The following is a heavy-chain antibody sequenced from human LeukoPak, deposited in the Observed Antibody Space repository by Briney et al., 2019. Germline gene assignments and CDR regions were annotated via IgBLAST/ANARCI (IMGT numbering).Heavy chain of an antibody. V-gene: IGHV3-30-3*02. Sequence: PGRSLRLSCAASGFTFSSYAMHWVRQAPGKGLEWVAVISYDGSNKYYADSVKGRFTISRDNSKNTLYLQMNSLRAEDTAVYYCANEKRWLQFWWFDPWGQGTLVIVSS. CDR2: ISYDGSNK. CDR1: GFTFSSYA. CDR3: ANEKRWLQFWWFDP. D-gene: IGHD5-24*01. J-gene: IGHJ5*02.